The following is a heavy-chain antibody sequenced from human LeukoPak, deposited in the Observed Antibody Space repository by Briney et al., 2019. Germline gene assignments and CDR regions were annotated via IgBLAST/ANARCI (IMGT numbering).Heavy chain of an antibody. V-gene: IGHV3-15*01. J-gene: IGHJ4*02. D-gene: IGHD3-10*01. CDR1: GFTFTNAW. CDR3: TTDLGTYYHGSQRLIPIDY. CDR2: IKSKTDGETT. Sequence: GGSLRLSCVDSGFTFTNAWMSWVRQAPGKGLEWIGRIKSKTDGETTNYAEPVRGRFTISRDDSKSAVYLQMNSLKIEDTAVYYCTTDLGTYYHGSQRLIPIDYWGQGTLVTVSS.